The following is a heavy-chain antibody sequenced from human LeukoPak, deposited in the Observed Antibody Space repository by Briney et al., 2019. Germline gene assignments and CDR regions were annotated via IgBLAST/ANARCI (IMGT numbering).Heavy chain of an antibody. D-gene: IGHD3-22*01. CDR2: IKQDGSEK. Sequence: PGGSLRLSCAASGFTFSSYWMSWVRQAPGKGLEWVANIKQDGSEKYYVDSVKGRFTISRDNAKNSLYLQMNSLRAEDTAVYYCARDNRRYYYDSLDYWGQGTLVTVSS. J-gene: IGHJ4*02. CDR3: ARDNRRYYYDSLDY. CDR1: GFTFSSYW. V-gene: IGHV3-7*01.